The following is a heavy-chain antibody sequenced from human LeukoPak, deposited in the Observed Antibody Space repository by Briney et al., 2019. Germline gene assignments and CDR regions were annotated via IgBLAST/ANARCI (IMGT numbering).Heavy chain of an antibody. V-gene: IGHV1-24*01. CDR3: ATILSGSYRPDAFDI. Sequence: ASVKVSCKVSGYTLTELSMHWVRQAPGKELEWMGGFDPEDGETIYAQKFQGRVTMAEDTSTDTAYMELSSLRSEDTAVYYCATILSGSYRPDAFDIWGQGTMVTVSS. D-gene: IGHD1-26*01. CDR1: GYTLTELS. J-gene: IGHJ3*02. CDR2: FDPEDGET.